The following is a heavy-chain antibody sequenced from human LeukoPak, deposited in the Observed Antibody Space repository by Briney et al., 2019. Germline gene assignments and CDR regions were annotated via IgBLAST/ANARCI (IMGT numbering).Heavy chain of an antibody. Sequence: SQTLPLTCAISGDSVSSNSAAWNWIRQSPSRGLEWLGRTYYRSKWYNDYAVSVKSRITINPDTSKNQFSLQLNSVTPEGTAVYYCARSSRSFRDYYYYGMDVWGQGTTVTVSS. CDR2: TYYRSKWYN. D-gene: IGHD1-26*01. J-gene: IGHJ6*02. CDR1: GDSVSSNSAA. CDR3: ARSSRSFRDYYYYGMDV. V-gene: IGHV6-1*01.